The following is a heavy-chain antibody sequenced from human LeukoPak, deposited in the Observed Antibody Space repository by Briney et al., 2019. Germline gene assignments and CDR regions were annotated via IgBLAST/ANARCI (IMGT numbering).Heavy chain of an antibody. CDR1: GSTFSSYW. CDR3: AKAGSSWYEY. J-gene: IGHJ4*02. V-gene: IGHV3-7*01. CDR2: IKQDGSEK. D-gene: IGHD6-13*01. Sequence: PGGSLRLSCAASGSTFSSYWMSWVRQAPGKGLEWVANIKQDGSEKYYVDSLKGRFTISRDNAKNSLYLQMNSLRAEDTAVYYCAKAGSSWYEYWGQGTLVTVSS.